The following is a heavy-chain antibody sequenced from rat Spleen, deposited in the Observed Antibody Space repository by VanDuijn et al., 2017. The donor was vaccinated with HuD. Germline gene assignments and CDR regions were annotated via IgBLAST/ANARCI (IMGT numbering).Heavy chain of an antibody. CDR1: GFTFSNFD. CDR2: INFDGSGT. J-gene: IGHJ3*01. D-gene: IGHD1-10*01. V-gene: IGHV5-20*01. Sequence: EVQLVESGGGFVQPGGSMKLSCAPSGFTFSNFDMAWVRQTPTKGLEWVASINFDGSGTYYRDSVKGRFTISRDNAKSTLYVQMDSLRSEDTATYYCTTENYWFAYWGQGTLVTVSS. CDR3: TTENYWFAY.